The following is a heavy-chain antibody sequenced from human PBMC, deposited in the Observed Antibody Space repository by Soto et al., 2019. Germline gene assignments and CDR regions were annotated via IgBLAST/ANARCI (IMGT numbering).Heavy chain of an antibody. CDR2: ISGSGGST. D-gene: IGHD6-25*01. CDR1: GFTFISYA. Sequence: WGSLRLSCAASGFTFISYAIIFFRHSPFKGLEWVSAISGSGGSTYYADSVKGRFTISRDNSKNTLYLQMNSLRAEDTAVYYCAKDGYSSVGGYYFDYWGQGTLVTVSS. CDR3: AKDGYSSVGGYYFDY. V-gene: IGHV3-23*01. J-gene: IGHJ4*02.